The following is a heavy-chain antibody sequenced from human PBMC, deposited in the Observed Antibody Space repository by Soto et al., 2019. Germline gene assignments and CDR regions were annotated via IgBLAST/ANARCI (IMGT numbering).Heavy chain of an antibody. CDR1: EFTVSSNY. CDR2: IYSGGRT. V-gene: IGHV3-53*01. D-gene: IGHD7-27*01. CDR3: AGRVGANNYGMDV. Sequence: GGSLRLSCAASEFTVSSNYMNWVRQAPGKGLECVSTIYSGGRTYYADSVKGRFTISRDNSKNTLYLQMNNLRAEDTAVYYCAGRVGANNYGMDVWGQGTTVTVSS. J-gene: IGHJ6*02.